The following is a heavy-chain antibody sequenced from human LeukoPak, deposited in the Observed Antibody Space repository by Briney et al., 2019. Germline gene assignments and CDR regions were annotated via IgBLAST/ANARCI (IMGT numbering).Heavy chain of an antibody. V-gene: IGHV4-34*01. CDR3: ARVPPLSYDSSGYYYYGMDV. J-gene: IGHJ6*02. D-gene: IGHD3-22*01. CDR1: GGSFSGYY. Sequence: SETLSLTCAVYGGSFSGYYWSWIRQPPGKGLEWIGEINHSGSTNYNPSLKSRVTIPVDTSKNQFSLKLSSVTAADTAVYYCARVPPLSYDSSGYYYYGMDVWGQGTTVTVSS. CDR2: INHSGST.